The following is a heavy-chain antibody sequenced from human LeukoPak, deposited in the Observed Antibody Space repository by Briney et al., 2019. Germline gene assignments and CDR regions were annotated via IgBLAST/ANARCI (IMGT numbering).Heavy chain of an antibody. CDR1: GGSISSYY. CDR3: ARHWGDYYNWFDP. D-gene: IGHD3-16*01. J-gene: IGHJ5*02. CDR2: IYTSGST. Sequence: SETLSLTCSVSGGSISSYYWSWIRQPPGKGLEWIGYIYTSGSTNYNPSLKSLVTISVDTSKNQFSLKLSSVTAADTAVYYCARHWGDYYNWFDPWGQGTLVTVSS. V-gene: IGHV4-4*09.